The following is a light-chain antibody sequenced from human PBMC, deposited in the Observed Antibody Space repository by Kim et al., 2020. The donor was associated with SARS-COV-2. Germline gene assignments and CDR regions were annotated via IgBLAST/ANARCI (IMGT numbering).Light chain of an antibody. J-gene: IGKJ2*01. CDR1: QGIRND. Sequence: SAAVGDSVPIPCRASQGIRNDLGWYQQKPGKAPKLLIFAASTLQNEVPSRFSGSGSGTDFTLTISSLQPEDFATYYCLQDYNYPYTFGQGTKLEI. V-gene: IGKV1-6*01. CDR2: AAS. CDR3: LQDYNYPYT.